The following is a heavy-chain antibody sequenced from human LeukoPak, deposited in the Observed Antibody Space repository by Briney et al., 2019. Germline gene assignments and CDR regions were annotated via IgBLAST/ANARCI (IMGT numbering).Heavy chain of an antibody. CDR3: ATDFYDST. CDR2: IRSNSDGGTI. V-gene: IGHV3-15*07. Sequence: GGSLRLSCATSGFTFSNAWMNWVRQAPGKGLEWVGRIRSNSDGGTIDYAAPVKGRFTLSRDDSKTTLYLQMNSLQTEDTAVYYRATDFYDSTWGQGTLVTVSS. J-gene: IGHJ5*02. CDR1: GFTFSNAW. D-gene: IGHD3-22*01.